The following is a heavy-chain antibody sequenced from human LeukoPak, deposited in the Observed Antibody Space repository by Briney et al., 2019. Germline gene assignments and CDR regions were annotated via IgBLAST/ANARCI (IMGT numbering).Heavy chain of an antibody. D-gene: IGHD5-24*01. J-gene: IGHJ5*02. CDR3: ARLPEGGYATSLGWSGP. CDR1: GVSISRSY. Sequence: PSETLSLTCTVSGVSISRSYWIWIRQTPGKGLEWIGYISYTGVSSYNPSLKSRVTISVDTSKNQFSLNVTSVTAADTAVYYCARLPEGGYATSLGWSGPWGQGTRVTVSS. V-gene: IGHV4-59*08. CDR2: ISYTGVS.